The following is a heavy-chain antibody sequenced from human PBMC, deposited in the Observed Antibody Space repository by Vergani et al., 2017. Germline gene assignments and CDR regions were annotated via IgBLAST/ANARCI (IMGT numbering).Heavy chain of an antibody. V-gene: IGHV3-21*02. Sequence: EVQLVESGGGLVKPGGSLRLSCAASGFSFSSYSMNWVRQAPGKGLEWVASISGSSSYVFYRDSVEGRFTITRDNAKKSVYLQMNSLRAEDTAMYYCAKVIVVVIASDDRDDAFDIWGQGTMVTVSS. CDR2: ISGSSSYV. CDR3: AKVIVVVIASDDRDDAFDI. D-gene: IGHD2-21*01. CDR1: GFSFSSYS. J-gene: IGHJ3*02.